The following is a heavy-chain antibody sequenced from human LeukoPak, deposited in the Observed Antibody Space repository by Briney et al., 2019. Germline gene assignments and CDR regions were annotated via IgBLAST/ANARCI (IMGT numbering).Heavy chain of an antibody. CDR3: ARELAAAGTREVFDY. CDR2: INPNSGGT. D-gene: IGHD6-13*01. J-gene: IGHJ4*02. Sequence: ASVKVSCKASGYTFTGYYMHWVRQAPGQGLEWMGRINPNSGGTNYAQKFQGRVTMTRDTSISTAYMELSRLRSDDTAVYYCARELAAAGTREVFDYWGQGTLVTVSS. V-gene: IGHV1-2*06. CDR1: GYTFTGYY.